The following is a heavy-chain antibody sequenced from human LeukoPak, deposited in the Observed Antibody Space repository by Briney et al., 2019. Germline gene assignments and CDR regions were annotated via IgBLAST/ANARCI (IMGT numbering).Heavy chain of an antibody. V-gene: IGHV1-2*02. Sequence: ASVKVSCKASGYTFTGYYMHWVRQAPGQGLEWMGWINPNSGGTNYAQKFQGRVTMTRDTSISTAYMELSRLRSDDTAVYYCARGVVASTFYYYMDVWGKGTTVTVSS. CDR2: INPNSGGT. J-gene: IGHJ6*03. CDR3: ARGVVASTFYYYMDV. D-gene: IGHD2-15*01. CDR1: GYTFTGYY.